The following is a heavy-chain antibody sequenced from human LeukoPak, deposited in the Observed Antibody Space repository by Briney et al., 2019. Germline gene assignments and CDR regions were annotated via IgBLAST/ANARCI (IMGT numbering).Heavy chain of an antibody. V-gene: IGHV3-23*01. CDR1: GFTFSSYA. CDR2: ISGSGGNT. D-gene: IGHD7-27*01. J-gene: IGHJ4*02. CDR3: AKGMGKGDFDY. Sequence: GGSLRLSCAASGFTFSSYAMSGVRQAPGKGLEWVSAISGSGGNTYYADSGRGRCTLSRDNPKTTLYLQMNSLRAEDTAVYYCAKGMGKGDFDYWGQGTLVTVSS.